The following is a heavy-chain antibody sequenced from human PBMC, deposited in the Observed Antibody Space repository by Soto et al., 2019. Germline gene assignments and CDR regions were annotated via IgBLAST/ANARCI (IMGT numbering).Heavy chain of an antibody. D-gene: IGHD1-26*01. CDR3: ARALFSGSAAGYY. CDR1: GYSFTGYY. Sequence: ASVKVSCNASGYSFTGYYMPWVRQAPVQVLEWMGWINPNSGGTNYAQKFQGRVTMTRDTSIGTAYMELSRLRSDDTAEYYCARALFSGSAAGYYWGQGTLVTVSS. CDR2: INPNSGGT. V-gene: IGHV1-2*02. J-gene: IGHJ4*02.